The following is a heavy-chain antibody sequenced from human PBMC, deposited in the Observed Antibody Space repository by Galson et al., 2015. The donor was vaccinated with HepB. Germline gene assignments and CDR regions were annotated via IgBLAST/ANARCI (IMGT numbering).Heavy chain of an antibody. CDR2: ISPDGITT. V-gene: IGHV3-30*03. Sequence: SLRLSCAASGFTFTGHSMHWVRQAPGKGLEWVAIISPDGITTFYPDSLRGRFTISRDNSKNTLYLQMNSLRPEDTALYYCARDFRWNFDQWGRGTLVTVSS. CDR1: GFTFTGHS. J-gene: IGHJ4*02. D-gene: IGHD1-1*01. CDR3: ARDFRWNFDQ.